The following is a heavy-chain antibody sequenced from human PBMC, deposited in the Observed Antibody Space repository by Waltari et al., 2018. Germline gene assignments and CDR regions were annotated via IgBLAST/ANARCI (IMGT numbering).Heavy chain of an antibody. D-gene: IGHD3-3*01. J-gene: IGHJ4*02. CDR2: IYYSGST. V-gene: IGHV4-39*07. CDR1: GGSFSSSSYY. Sequence: QLQLQESGPGLVKPSETLSLTCTVSGGSFSSSSYYWGWISTPPGKGLEWIGSIYYSGSTYYNPSLKSRVTISVDTSKNQFSLKLSSVTAADTAVYYCARGFYDFWSGYYFDYWGQGTLVTVSS. CDR3: ARGFYDFWSGYYFDY.